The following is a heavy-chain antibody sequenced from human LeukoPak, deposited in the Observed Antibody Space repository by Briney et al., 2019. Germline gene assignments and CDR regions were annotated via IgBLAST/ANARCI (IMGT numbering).Heavy chain of an antibody. CDR1: GFTFSSYE. J-gene: IGHJ3*02. CDR2: ISSSGSTI. D-gene: IGHD6-13*01. V-gene: IGHV3-48*03. CDR3: ARKGRSWYLKPTDAFDI. Sequence: GGSLRLSCAASGFTFSSYEMNWVRQAPGKGLEWVSYISSSGSTIYYADSVKGRFTISRDNAKNSLYLQMNSLRAEDTAVYYCARKGRSWYLKPTDAFDIWGQGTMVTVSS.